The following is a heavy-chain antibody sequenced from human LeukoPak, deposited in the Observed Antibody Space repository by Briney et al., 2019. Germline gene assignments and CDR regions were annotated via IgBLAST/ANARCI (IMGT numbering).Heavy chain of an antibody. Sequence: ASVKVSCKASGYTFTSYGISWVRQAPGQGLEWMGWISAYNGNTNYAQKLQGRVTMTRNTSISTAYMELSSLRSEDTAVYYCARGLSSSSAFDYWGQGTLVTVSS. CDR3: ARGLSSSSAFDY. D-gene: IGHD6-13*01. CDR2: ISAYNGNT. CDR1: GYTFTSYG. J-gene: IGHJ4*02. V-gene: IGHV1-18*01.